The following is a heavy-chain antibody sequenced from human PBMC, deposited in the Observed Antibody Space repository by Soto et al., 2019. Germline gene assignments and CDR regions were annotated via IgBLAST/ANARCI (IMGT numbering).Heavy chain of an antibody. CDR1: RGTFNRYA. V-gene: IGHV1-69*01. Sequence: QVQLVQSGAEVKKPGSSVKVSCLASRGTFNRYAINWVRQAPGHGLEWLGALVPQFGTPNYAQKFQDRVTIVADESTNTASMELRGLTSDATAVYYCARQHRDTPMVPFDVWGQGTLVTVSS. J-gene: IGHJ4*02. CDR2: LVPQFGTP. CDR3: ARQHRDTPMVPFDV. D-gene: IGHD5-18*01.